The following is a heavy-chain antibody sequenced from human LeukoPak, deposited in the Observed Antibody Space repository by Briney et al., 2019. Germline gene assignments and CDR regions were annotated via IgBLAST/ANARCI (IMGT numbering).Heavy chain of an antibody. D-gene: IGHD4-17*01. Sequence: NPSETLSLTCAVYGGSFSGYYWSWIRQPPGKGLEWIGEINHSGSTNYNPSLKSRVTISVDTSKNQFSLKLSSVTAADTAVYYCARGLRRALRRAFDIWGQGTMVTVSS. CDR2: INHSGST. V-gene: IGHV4-34*01. J-gene: IGHJ3*02. CDR1: GGSFSGYY. CDR3: ARGLRRALRRAFDI.